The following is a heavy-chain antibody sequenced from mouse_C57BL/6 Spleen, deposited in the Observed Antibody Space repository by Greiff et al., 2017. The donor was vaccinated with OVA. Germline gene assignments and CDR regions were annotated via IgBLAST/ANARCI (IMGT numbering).Heavy chain of an antibody. CDR1: GYSFTDYN. D-gene: IGHD2-12*01. V-gene: IGHV1-39*01. CDR3: ARRVTTSDYYAMDY. Sequence: VQLKQSGPELVKPGASVKISCKASGYSFTDYNMNWVKQSNGKSLEWIGVINPNYGTTSYNQKFKGKATLTVDQSSSTAYMQLNSLTSEDSAVYYCARRVTTSDYYAMDYWGQGTSVTVSS. CDR2: INPNYGTT. J-gene: IGHJ4*01.